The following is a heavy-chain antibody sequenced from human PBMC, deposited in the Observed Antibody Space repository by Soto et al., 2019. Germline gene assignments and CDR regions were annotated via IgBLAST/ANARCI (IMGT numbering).Heavy chain of an antibody. CDR1: GGSISSYY. Sequence: QVQLQESGPGLVKPSETLSLTCTVSGGSISSYYWSWIRQPAGKGLEWIGRIYTSGSTNYNPSLRSRVTMSVDTSTNQFSLKLSSVTAADTAVYYCARVPGAVDYYYYGMDVWGQGTTVTVSS. CDR3: ARVPGAVDYYYYGMDV. CDR2: IYTSGST. J-gene: IGHJ6*02. V-gene: IGHV4-4*07. D-gene: IGHD2-15*01.